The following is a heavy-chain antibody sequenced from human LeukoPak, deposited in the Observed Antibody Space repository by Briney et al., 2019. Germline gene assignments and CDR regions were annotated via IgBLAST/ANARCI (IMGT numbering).Heavy chain of an antibody. CDR2: IYYSGSI. D-gene: IGHD2-15*01. CDR3: ARQRGYCSGGSCYGMVDY. V-gene: IGHV4-39*01. Sequence: PSETLSLTCTVSGGSISSSNYCWGWTRQPPGKGLDWIGSIYYSGSIYYNPSPKSPVTICVDTSKSQFSLKLTSVTAADTAVYYCARQRGYCSGGSCYGMVDYWGQGTLVTVSS. CDR1: GGSISSSNYC. J-gene: IGHJ4*02.